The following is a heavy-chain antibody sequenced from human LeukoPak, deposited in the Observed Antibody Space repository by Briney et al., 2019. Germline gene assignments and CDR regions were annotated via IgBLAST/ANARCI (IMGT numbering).Heavy chain of an antibody. V-gene: IGHV1-69*04. J-gene: IGHJ4*02. CDR2: IIPILGIA. D-gene: IGHD2-21*02. Sequence: SVKVSCKASGGTFSSYAISWVRQAPGQGLEWKGRIIPILGIANYAQKFQGRVTITADKSTSTAYMELSSLRSEDTAVYYCASCGGDCYSLIYYFDYWGQGTLVTVSS. CDR3: ASCGGDCYSLIYYFDY. CDR1: GGTFSSYA.